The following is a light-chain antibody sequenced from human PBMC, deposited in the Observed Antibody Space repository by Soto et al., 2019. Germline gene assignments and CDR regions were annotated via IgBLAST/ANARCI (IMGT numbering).Light chain of an antibody. CDR3: QQYGSSPWT. CDR2: GAS. CDR1: QSVTNNY. V-gene: IGKV3-20*01. Sequence: DIVLTQSPGTLSLSPGERATLSCRASQSVTNNYLAWYQQKPGQALRLLIYGASSRAAGIPDRFSGSGSGTDFTFTISRLESEDFAVYYCQQYGSSPWTFGQGTKVEI. J-gene: IGKJ1*01.